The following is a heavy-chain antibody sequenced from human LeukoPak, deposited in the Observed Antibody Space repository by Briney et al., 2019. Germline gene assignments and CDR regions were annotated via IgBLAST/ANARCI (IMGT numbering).Heavy chain of an antibody. J-gene: IGHJ4*02. CDR3: AREEGIATSGALEY. V-gene: IGHV4-4*02. Sequence: SGTLSLTCAVSGGSISSSNWWSWVRQPPGKGLEWIGEIYHSGSTNYNPSLKSRVTISVDTSRTQISLNLRSVTAADTAVYYCAREEGIATSGALEYWGQGILVTVSS. CDR2: IYHSGST. CDR1: GGSISSSNW. D-gene: IGHD6-13*01.